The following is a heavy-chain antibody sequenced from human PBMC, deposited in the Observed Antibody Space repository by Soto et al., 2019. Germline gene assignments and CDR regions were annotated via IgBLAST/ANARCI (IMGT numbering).Heavy chain of an antibody. D-gene: IGHD3-10*01. Sequence: EVHLVESGGGLVMPGGSLRLSCAASSFTFSDAWMNWVRQAPGKGLEWVGRIKIITEGGTTDYAAPVKGRFTIARDNSKNTLYLQTNSLKTEDTALYYCTTGFGSVNYFHDRYWGQGTLVTVSS. CDR3: TTGFGSVNYFHDRY. J-gene: IGHJ4*02. V-gene: IGHV3-15*07. CDR1: SFTFSDAW. CDR2: IKIITEGGTT.